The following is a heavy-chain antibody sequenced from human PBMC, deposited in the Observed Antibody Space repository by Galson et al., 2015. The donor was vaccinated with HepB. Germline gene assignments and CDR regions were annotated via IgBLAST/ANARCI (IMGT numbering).Heavy chain of an antibody. D-gene: IGHD6-13*01. V-gene: IGHV5-51*01. Sequence: QSGAEVKKPGESLKISCKGSGYSFTNYWIGWVRQMPGKGLEWMGIIYPGDSDTRYRPSFLGQVTISADKSINTAYLQWSSLKASDTAMYYCARRGKDTALSNPAASGWFDPWGQGTLVIVPS. CDR2: IYPGDSDT. CDR3: ARRGKDTALSNPAASGWFDP. J-gene: IGHJ5*02. CDR1: GYSFTNYW.